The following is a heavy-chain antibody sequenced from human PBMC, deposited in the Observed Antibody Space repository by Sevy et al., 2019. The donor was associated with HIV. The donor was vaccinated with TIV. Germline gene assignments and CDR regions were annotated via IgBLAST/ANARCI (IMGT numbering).Heavy chain of an antibody. CDR2: IKSKTDGGTT. D-gene: IGHD3-22*01. CDR3: TTGGGGYYYDSSGSNNWFDP. J-gene: IGHJ5*02. CDR1: GFTFSNAW. Sequence: GGSLRLSCAASGFTFSNAWMNWVRQAPGKGLEWVGRIKSKTDGGTTDYAAPVKGRFTISRDDSKNTLYLQMNSLKTEDTAVDYCTTGGGGYYYDSSGSNNWFDPWGQGTLVTVSS. V-gene: IGHV3-15*07.